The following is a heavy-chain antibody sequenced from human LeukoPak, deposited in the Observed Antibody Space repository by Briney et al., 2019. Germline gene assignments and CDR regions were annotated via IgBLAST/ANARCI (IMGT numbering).Heavy chain of an antibody. CDR3: ARHVPSPNWFDP. CDR1: GVSISSYY. Sequence: SETLSLTCTVSGVSISSYYWSWIRQPPGKGLEWIGYIYYSGSTNYSPSLKSRVTISLDTSKNQFSLKLSSVTAADTAVYYCARHVPSPNWFDPWGQGTLVTVSS. J-gene: IGHJ5*02. CDR2: IYYSGST. V-gene: IGHV4-59*08.